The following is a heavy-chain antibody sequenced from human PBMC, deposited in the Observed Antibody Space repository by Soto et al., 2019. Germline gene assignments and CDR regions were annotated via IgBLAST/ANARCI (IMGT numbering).Heavy chain of an antibody. CDR3: ARYYYDSSGYYPFDY. D-gene: IGHD3-22*01. J-gene: IGHJ4*02. CDR2: IIPIFGTA. V-gene: IGHV1-69*13. Sequence: ASVKVSCKASGGTFSSYAISWVRQAPGQGLEWMGGIIPIFGTANYAQKFQGRVTITADESTSTAYMELSSLRSEDTAVYYCARYYYDSSGYYPFDYWGQGTLVTVSS. CDR1: GGTFSSYA.